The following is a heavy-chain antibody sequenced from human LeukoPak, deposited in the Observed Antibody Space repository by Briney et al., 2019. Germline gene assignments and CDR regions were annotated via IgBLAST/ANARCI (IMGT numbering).Heavy chain of an antibody. CDR3: ARSQAFYYGSGRNGHDP. Sequence: GASVKVSCKASGYTFTSYDINWVRQATGQGLEWMGWMNPNSGNTGYAQKIQGRVTMTRNTSISTAYMELSSLRSEDTAVYYCARSQAFYYGSGRNGHDPWGQGTLVTVSS. CDR2: MNPNSGNT. D-gene: IGHD3-10*01. J-gene: IGHJ5*02. CDR1: GYTFTSYD. V-gene: IGHV1-8*01.